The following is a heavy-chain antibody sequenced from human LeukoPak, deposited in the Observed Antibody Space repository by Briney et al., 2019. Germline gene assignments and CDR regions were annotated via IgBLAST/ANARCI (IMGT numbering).Heavy chain of an antibody. CDR2: IYYSGST. CDR1: GGSISSYY. CDR3: ARDLLGSYGIMNYYGMDV. J-gene: IGHJ6*02. Sequence: SETLSLTCTVSGGSISSYYWSWIRQPPGKGLEWIGYIYYSGSTNYNPSLKSRVTISVDTSKSQFSLKLSSVTAADTAVYYCARDLLGSYGIMNYYGMDVWGQGTTVTVSS. D-gene: IGHD1-26*01. V-gene: IGHV4-59*01.